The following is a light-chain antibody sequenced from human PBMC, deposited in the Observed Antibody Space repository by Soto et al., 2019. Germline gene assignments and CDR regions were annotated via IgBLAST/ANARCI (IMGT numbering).Light chain of an antibody. CDR3: QQYHRSSIT. J-gene: IGKJ5*01. CDR1: QSLNND. CDR2: DAS. V-gene: IGKV1-5*01. Sequence: DIQMTQSPSTLSASVGDRVTITCRASQSLNNDLAWYQQKPGKAPNLLIYDASTLERGVPSRFSGTGSGTEFTLAIKSLQPDDFATYYCQQYHRSSITFGQGTRLEIK.